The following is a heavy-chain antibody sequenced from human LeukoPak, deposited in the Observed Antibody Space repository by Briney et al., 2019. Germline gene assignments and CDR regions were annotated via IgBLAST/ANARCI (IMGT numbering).Heavy chain of an antibody. J-gene: IGHJ4*02. D-gene: IGHD2-21*01. V-gene: IGHV4-39*02. CDR3: VRVRVYMVVRRFIDY. CDR2: IYYSGAN. CDR1: GGSMSTSSYE. Sequence: SETLSLTWTVSGGSMSTSSYESGWIRQSPGKGLEWIGSIYYSGANHYNPSLKSRVTMSVDTSKNQFSVKLTSVTATDTAVYYSVRVRVYMVVRRFIDYCGQGTQVTVSS.